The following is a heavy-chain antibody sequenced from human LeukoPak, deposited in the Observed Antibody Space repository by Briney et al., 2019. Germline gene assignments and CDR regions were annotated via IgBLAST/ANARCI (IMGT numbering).Heavy chain of an antibody. CDR2: FDPEDGET. Sequence: ASVKVSCKVSGYTLTELSMHWVRQAPGKGLEWMGGFDPEDGETIYAQKFQGRVTMTEDTSTDTAYMELSSLRSEDTAVYYCETSKYSLVAYYGSFDLWGGGTLVTVSS. V-gene: IGHV1-24*01. CDR1: GYTLTELS. D-gene: IGHD6-6*01. CDR3: ETSKYSLVAYYGSFDL. J-gene: IGHJ2*01.